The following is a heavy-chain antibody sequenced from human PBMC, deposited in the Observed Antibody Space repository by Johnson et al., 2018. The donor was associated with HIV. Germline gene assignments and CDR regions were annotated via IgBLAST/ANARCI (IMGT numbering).Heavy chain of an antibody. J-gene: IGHJ3*02. V-gene: IGHV3-30*19. D-gene: IGHD7-27*01. Sequence: QVQLVESGGGVVQPGGSLRLSCAASGFTFSSYGMHWVRQAPGKGLEWVAVISYDGNNKYYADSLKGRFTISRDNSKNTLYLQMNSLRAEDTAVYYCARDFGLFLGKDDAFDIWGQGTMVTVSS. CDR1: GFTFSSYG. CDR3: ARDFGLFLGKDDAFDI. CDR2: ISYDGNNK.